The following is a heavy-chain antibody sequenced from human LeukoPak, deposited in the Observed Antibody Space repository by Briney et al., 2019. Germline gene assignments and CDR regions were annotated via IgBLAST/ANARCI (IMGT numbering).Heavy chain of an antibody. CDR1: GYTFTEYY. CDR2: VDPEDGET. CDR3: ATISEPITMVRGVISTPADY. V-gene: IGHV1-69-2*01. J-gene: IGHJ4*02. Sequence: ASVKVSCKVSGYTFTEYYMHWVQQAPGKGLEWMGLVDPEDGETIYAEKFQGRVTITADTSTDTAYMELSSLRSEDTTVYYCATISEPITMVRGVISTPADYWGQGTLVTVSS. D-gene: IGHD3-10*01.